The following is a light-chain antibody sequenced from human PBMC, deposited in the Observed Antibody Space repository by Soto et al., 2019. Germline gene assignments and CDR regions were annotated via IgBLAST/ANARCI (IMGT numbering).Light chain of an antibody. CDR3: QQYYKWPLT. Sequence: EVVLTQSPATLSVSPGERATLSCRASQTVGSNLAWYQHKPGQAPRLLISGASTRATGVPARFSGSGSGTEFALTISSLQSEDFTVYFCQQYYKWPLTFGGGTKVDIK. V-gene: IGKV3-15*01. J-gene: IGKJ4*01. CDR2: GAS. CDR1: QTVGSN.